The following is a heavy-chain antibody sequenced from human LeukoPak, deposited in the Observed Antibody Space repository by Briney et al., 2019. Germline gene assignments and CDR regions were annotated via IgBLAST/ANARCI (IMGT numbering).Heavy chain of an antibody. CDR2: ISYDGSNK. V-gene: IGHV3-30*01. Sequence: PGGSLRLSCAASGFTFRSYAMHWVRQAPGKGLEWVAIISYDGSNKYYADSVRGRFTISRDNSKNTLYLQMNSLRLEDTAVYYCAQASSYTEAIRYNPSWFGPWGQGTLVTVSS. J-gene: IGHJ5*02. D-gene: IGHD3-10*01. CDR1: GFTFRSYA. CDR3: AQASSYTEAIRYNPSWFGP.